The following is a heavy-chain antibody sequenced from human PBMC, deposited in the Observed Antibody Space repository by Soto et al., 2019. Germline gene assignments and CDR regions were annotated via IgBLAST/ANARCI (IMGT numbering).Heavy chain of an antibody. CDR1: GGSFSGYY. CDR3: ASPNSGYDQRYFQH. J-gene: IGHJ1*01. CDR2: INHSGST. Sequence: SETLSLTCAVYGGSFSGYYWSWIRQPPGKGLEWIGEINHSGSTNYNPSLKSRVTISVDTSKNQFSLKLSSVTAADTAVYYCASPNSGYDQRYFQHWGQGTLVTVSS. D-gene: IGHD5-12*01. V-gene: IGHV4-34*01.